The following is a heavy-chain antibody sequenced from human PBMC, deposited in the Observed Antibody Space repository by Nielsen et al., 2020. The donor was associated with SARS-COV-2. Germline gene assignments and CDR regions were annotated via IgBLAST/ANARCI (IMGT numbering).Heavy chain of an antibody. D-gene: IGHD4-17*01. CDR1: GGSISSGGYY. CDR3: ARHTRAVTSDH. CDR2: INHSGSA. Sequence: SETLSLTCTVSGGSISSGGYYWSWIRQPPGKGLEWIGDINHSGSANYNPSLKSRLTISVDTSKNQFSLKLSSVTAADTAVYYCARHTRAVTSDHWGQGTLVTVSS. J-gene: IGHJ4*02. V-gene: IGHV4-39*01.